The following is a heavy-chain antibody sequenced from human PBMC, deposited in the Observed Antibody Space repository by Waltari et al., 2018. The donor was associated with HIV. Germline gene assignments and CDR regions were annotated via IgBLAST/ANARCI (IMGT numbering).Heavy chain of an antibody. CDR2: ISYDGSNK. J-gene: IGHJ4*02. D-gene: IGHD6-13*01. CDR1: GFTFSSYG. CDR3: AKGSAPGNFDY. V-gene: IGHV3-30*18. Sequence: QVQLVESGGGVVQPGRSLRLSCAASGFTFSSYGMHWVRQAPGKGLEWVAVISYDGSNKDYADSVKGRFTISRDNSKNTLYLQMNSLRAEDTAVYYCAKGSAPGNFDYWGQGTLVTVSS.